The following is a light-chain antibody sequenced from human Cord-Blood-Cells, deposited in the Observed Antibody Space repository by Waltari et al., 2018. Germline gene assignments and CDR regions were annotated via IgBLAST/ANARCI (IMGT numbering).Light chain of an antibody. V-gene: IGKV1-6*01. CDR2: AAS. Sequence: TWGASQGIRNDIGWYQQKPGKAPKLLIYAASSLQSGVPSRFSGSGSGTDFTLTISSLQPEDFATYYCLQDYAWTFGQGTKVEIK. CDR1: QGIRND. J-gene: IGKJ1*01. CDR3: LQDYAWT.